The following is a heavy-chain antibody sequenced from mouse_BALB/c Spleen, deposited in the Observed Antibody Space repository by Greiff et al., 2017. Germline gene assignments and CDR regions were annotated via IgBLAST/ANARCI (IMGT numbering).Heavy chain of an antibody. D-gene: IGHD4-1*01. CDR2: IYPGGGST. CDR3: PRPNGRDYAMEY. V-gene: IGHV1-55*01. J-gene: IGHJ4*01. Sequence: QVQLQQPGAELVKPGTSVKMSCKASGYNFTSYWMNWVKLRPGQGLEWIGDIYPGGGSTNYNEKFKGKATLTVDTSSSTAYMQLSSLASEDSAVYYCPRPNGRDYAMEYWGKGTTVTVSS. CDR1: GYNFTSYW.